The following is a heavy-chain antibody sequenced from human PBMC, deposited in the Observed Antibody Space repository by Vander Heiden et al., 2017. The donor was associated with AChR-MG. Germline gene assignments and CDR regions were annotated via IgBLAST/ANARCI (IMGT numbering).Heavy chain of an antibody. J-gene: IGHJ4*02. CDR2: ISYDGSNK. CDR1: GFTFSSYA. Sequence: QVQLVESQGGAAQPGRSLRVSCAAAGFTFSSYARHWVRQAPAKGLEWVAIISYDGSNKYYADSVKGRFTISRYNSMNTLYLQMNSLRAEATAVYYCARDGYYGDYVSYFDYWGQGTLVTVSS. V-gene: IGHV3-30-3*01. CDR3: ARDGYYGDYVSYFDY. D-gene: IGHD4-17*01.